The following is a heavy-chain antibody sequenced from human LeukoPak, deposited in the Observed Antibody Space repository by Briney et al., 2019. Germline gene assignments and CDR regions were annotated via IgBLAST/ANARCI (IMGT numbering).Heavy chain of an antibody. CDR1: GFTFSNYW. V-gene: IGHV3-74*01. Sequence: GGSLRLSCAASGFTFSNYWMHWVRQAPGKGRVWVSHINIDGSTTTYADSVKGRFTISRDNAKNTLYLQMNSLRVEDTAVYYCARSGGSSSLGYWGQGTLVTVSS. CDR3: ARSGGSSSLGY. CDR2: INIDGSTT. J-gene: IGHJ4*02. D-gene: IGHD6-6*01.